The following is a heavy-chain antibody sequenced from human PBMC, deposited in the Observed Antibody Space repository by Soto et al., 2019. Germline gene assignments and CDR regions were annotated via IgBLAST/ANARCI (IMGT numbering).Heavy chain of an antibody. CDR2: INHSGST. CDR3: ARGEDIVATPTWRGIDY. V-gene: IGHV4-34*01. CDR1: GGSFSGYY. Sequence: SETLSLTCAVYGGSFSGYYLSRIRQPPGKGLEWIGEINHSGSTNYNPSLKSRVTISVDTSKNQFSLKLSSVTAADTAVYYCARGEDIVATPTWRGIDYWGQGTLVTISS. D-gene: IGHD5-12*01. J-gene: IGHJ4*02.